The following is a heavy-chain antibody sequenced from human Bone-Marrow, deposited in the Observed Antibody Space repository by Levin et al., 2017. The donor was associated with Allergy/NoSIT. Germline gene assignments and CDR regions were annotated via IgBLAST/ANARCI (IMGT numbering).Heavy chain of an antibody. CDR3: ARYPGIAVAGTKNWFDP. CDR2: IIPIFGTA. D-gene: IGHD6-19*01. CDR1: GGTFSSYA. J-gene: IGHJ5*02. V-gene: IGHV1-69*13. Sequence: SVKVSCKASGGTFSSYAISWVRQAPGQGLEWMGGIIPIFGTANYAQKFQGRVTITADESTSTAYMELSSLRSEDTAVYYCARYPGIAVAGTKNWFDPWGQGTLVTVSS.